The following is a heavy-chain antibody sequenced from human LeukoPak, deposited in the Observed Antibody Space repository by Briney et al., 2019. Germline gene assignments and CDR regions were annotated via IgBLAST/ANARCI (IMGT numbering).Heavy chain of an antibody. J-gene: IGHJ4*02. Sequence: GGSLRLSCAASGFTFDTYGMPWVRQAPGKGLEWVAVISHDGVDKYYADSVKGRFTISRDNSKNTVSLQVNSLRAEDTAAYYCAKGGCCSATRCYVGKGMDDWGQGTLVTVSS. CDR3: AKGGCCSATRCYVGKGMDD. V-gene: IGHV3-30*18. D-gene: IGHD2-2*01. CDR1: GFTFDTYG. CDR2: ISHDGVDK.